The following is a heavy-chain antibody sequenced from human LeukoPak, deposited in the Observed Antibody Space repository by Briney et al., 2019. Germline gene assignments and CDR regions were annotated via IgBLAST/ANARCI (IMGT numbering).Heavy chain of an antibody. V-gene: IGHV3-33*01. CDR1: EFTFSSYG. CDR3: ARDLLVVPAAMPDY. D-gene: IGHD2-2*01. CDR2: IWYDGSNK. Sequence: PGRSLRLSCAASEFTFSSYGMHWVRQAPGKGLEWVAVIWYDGSNKYYADSVKGRFTTSRDNSKNTLYLQMNSVRAEDTAVYYCARDLLVVPAAMPDYWGQGTLVTVSS. J-gene: IGHJ4*02.